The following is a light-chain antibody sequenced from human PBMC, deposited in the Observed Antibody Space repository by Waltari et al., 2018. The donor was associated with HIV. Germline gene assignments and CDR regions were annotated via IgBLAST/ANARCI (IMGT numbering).Light chain of an antibody. V-gene: IGKV2D-29*02. CDR1: QSPKHNDGKTY. Sequence: DIVMTQTPPSLSVTPGQPASISCNSSQSPKHNDGKTYLSWYLQRPGQSPRVLIYEVSKRLAGVPERFSGSGSGTHFTLKIARVEAEDVGSYYCMQSLHLLYTFGQGTKLEIK. J-gene: IGKJ2*01. CDR2: EVS. CDR3: MQSLHLLYT.